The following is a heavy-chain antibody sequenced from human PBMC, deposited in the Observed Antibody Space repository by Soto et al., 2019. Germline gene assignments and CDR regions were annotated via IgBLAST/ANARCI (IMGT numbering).Heavy chain of an antibody. CDR2: IWYDGSNK. V-gene: IGHV3-33*01. CDR1: RFTFSSYG. J-gene: IGHJ3*02. D-gene: IGHD3-22*01. CDR3: ARDLSSGGTNACDS. Sequence: GGSLRLSCAASRFTFSSYGMHWVRQAPVKVLEWVAVIWYDGSNKYSADSVKVRFTISRDNSKNTLYLQMNSLGAGKKGDCYCARDLSSGGTNACDSWGQGTVVTVPS.